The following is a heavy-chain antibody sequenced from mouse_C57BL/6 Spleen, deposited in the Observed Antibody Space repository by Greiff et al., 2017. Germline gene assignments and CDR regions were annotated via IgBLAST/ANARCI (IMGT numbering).Heavy chain of an antibody. CDR3: ARRGDYYGSRDFDV. Sequence: VQLKQSGAELVKPGASVKLSCSASGFNIKDYYMHWVKQRTEQGLEWIGSIDPEDGETKYAPKVQGKATITADTSSNNAYLQHSSLTSEDSAVCYCARRGDYYGSRDFDVGGTGTTVTVSS. D-gene: IGHD1-1*01. J-gene: IGHJ1*03. CDR1: GFNIKDYY. CDR2: IDPEDGET. V-gene: IGHV14-2*01.